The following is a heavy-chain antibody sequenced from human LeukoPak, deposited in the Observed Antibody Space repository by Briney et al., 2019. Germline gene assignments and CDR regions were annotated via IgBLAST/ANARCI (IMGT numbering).Heavy chain of an antibody. D-gene: IGHD5-24*01. V-gene: IGHV4-34*01. Sequence: PSETLSLTCAVYGGSFSSYYWSWLRQPPGKGLERTREINHSGTTNYNPSLRSRVTISVDTSKYQFSLYLTSVTAADKAVYCCAGGWRWGYGYWGQGTLVTVSS. J-gene: IGHJ4*02. CDR2: INHSGTT. CDR3: AGGWRWGYGY. CDR1: GGSFSSYY.